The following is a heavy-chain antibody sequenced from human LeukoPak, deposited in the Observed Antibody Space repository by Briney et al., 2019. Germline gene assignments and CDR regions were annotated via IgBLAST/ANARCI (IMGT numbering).Heavy chain of an antibody. Sequence: GGSLRLSCAASGFTFSTYWMTWVRQAPGKGLEWVANIKENGSREYYVDSVKGRFTISRDNAKNSLYLQMDSLTAEDTAVYYCARDSPGYGAYVSWGQGTLVSVSS. J-gene: IGHJ1*01. CDR1: GFTFSTYW. D-gene: IGHD5-12*01. CDR3: ARDSPGYGAYVS. V-gene: IGHV3-7*01. CDR2: IKENGSRE.